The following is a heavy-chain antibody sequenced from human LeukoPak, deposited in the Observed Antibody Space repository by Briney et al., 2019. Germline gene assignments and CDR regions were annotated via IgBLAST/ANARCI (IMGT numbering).Heavy chain of an antibody. CDR3: ATDDSSGFYLGAVNY. J-gene: IGHJ4*02. CDR1: VYTFTGYY. Sequence: ASVKVSCKASVYTFTGYYMYWVRQAPGQGLEWMGWINPNSGAIHYAQKFQGRVTMTRDTSIRTAYMELSRLTSDDTAVYYCATDDSSGFYLGAVNYWGQGTRVTVSS. V-gene: IGHV1-2*02. D-gene: IGHD3-22*01. CDR2: INPNSGAI.